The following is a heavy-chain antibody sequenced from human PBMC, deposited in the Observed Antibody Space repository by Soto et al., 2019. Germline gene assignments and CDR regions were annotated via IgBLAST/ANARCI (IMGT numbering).Heavy chain of an antibody. Sequence: QLQLQESGPGLVKPSETLSLTCTVSGGSISSSSYYWGWIRQPPGKGLEWIGSIYYSGSTYYNPSLKSRVTISVDTSKNQFSLKLSSVTAADTAVYYCARLSADGSGSTGLDYWGQGTLVTVSS. CDR2: IYYSGST. J-gene: IGHJ4*02. D-gene: IGHD3-10*01. CDR3: ARLSADGSGSTGLDY. CDR1: GGSISSSSYY. V-gene: IGHV4-39*01.